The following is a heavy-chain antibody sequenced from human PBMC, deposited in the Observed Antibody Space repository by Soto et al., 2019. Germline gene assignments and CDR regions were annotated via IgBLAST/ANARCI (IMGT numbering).Heavy chain of an antibody. Sequence: QITLKESGPTLVKTTQTLTLTCTFSGFSLSTSGVGVGWIRQPPGKALEWLALIYWYDDKRYSPSLRSRLTINKDTSKDQVVLTMTNMDPVDTATYYCIQSRCGGDCLQSYASHYYYGMDVWGQGTTVTVSS. CDR2: IYWYDDK. CDR1: GFSLSTSGVG. CDR3: IQSRCGGDCLQSYASHYYYGMDV. D-gene: IGHD2-21*02. J-gene: IGHJ6*02. V-gene: IGHV2-5*01.